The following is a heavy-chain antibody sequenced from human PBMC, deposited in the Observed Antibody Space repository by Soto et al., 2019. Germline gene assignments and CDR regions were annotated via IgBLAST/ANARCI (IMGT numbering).Heavy chain of an antibody. D-gene: IGHD3-16*01. CDR2: ISATGGFT. J-gene: IGHJ4*02. CDR3: AKDRLAGGNSAFYFNF. CDR1: GSKFSNYA. Sequence: GASPRASFAAPGSKFSNYALSWVRQAPFKGLEWVSLISATGGFTYYADSEHSRFTISRDNSHNTLYLQVHRLTADDTAVYYCAKDRLAGGNSAFYFNFWGQGAQVTVS. V-gene: IGHV3-23*01.